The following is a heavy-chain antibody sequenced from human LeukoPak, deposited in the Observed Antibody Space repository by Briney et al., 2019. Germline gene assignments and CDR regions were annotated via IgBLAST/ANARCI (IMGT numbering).Heavy chain of an antibody. CDR2: ISSSGSTI. CDR3: ARDSKWLRACDY. J-gene: IGHJ4*02. D-gene: IGHD5-12*01. Sequence: GGSLRLSCAVSGFTFSSYEMNWVRQAPGKGLEWVSYISSSGSTIYYADSVKGRFTISRDTAKNSLYLQMNSLRAEDTAVYYCARDSKWLRACDYWGQGTLVTVSS. V-gene: IGHV3-48*03. CDR1: GFTFSSYE.